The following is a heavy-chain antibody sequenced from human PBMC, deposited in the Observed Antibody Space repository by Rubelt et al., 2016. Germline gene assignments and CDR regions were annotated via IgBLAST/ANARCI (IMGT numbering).Heavy chain of an antibody. D-gene: IGHD6-19*01. CDR1: GYTFTGYY. CDR3: ARESSSGWYIDY. CDR2: IHPNSGGT. J-gene: IGHJ4*02. V-gene: IGHV1-2*06. Sequence: QVQPVQSGAEVKKPGASVKVSCKASGYTFTGYYMHWVRQAPGQGLEWVGRIHPNSGGTNYALKFHGRVTMTRETSITTAYMELSRLRSDDTAVCYCARESSSGWYIDYWGQGTLVTVSS.